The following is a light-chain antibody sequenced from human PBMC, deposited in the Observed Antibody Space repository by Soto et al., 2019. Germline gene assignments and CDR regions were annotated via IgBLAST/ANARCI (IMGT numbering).Light chain of an antibody. V-gene: IGKV3-20*01. CDR1: QSISGSY. CDR3: QHYSTSPWT. CDR2: ATS. Sequence: EIVLTQSPGTLSLSPGERATLSCRASQSISGSYLAWYQQKPGQPPSLLIYATSRRATDIPGRFSGSASETDFTLTISRLEPEDFAVYYCQHYSTSPWTFGQGTKVEIK. J-gene: IGKJ1*01.